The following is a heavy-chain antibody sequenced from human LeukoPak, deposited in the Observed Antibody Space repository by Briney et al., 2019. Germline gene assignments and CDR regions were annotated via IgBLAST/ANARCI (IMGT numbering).Heavy chain of an antibody. D-gene: IGHD3-3*01. Sequence: SETLSLTCTVSGASISSSGNYWGWIRQPPGKGLEWIGSIYYSGTTYYNPSLKSRVTISVDTSKNQFSLKLSSVTAADTAVYYCARHPPGVYDTRDYWGQGTLVTVSS. CDR3: ARHPPGVYDTRDY. V-gene: IGHV4-39*01. CDR1: GASISSSGNY. CDR2: IYYSGTT. J-gene: IGHJ4*02.